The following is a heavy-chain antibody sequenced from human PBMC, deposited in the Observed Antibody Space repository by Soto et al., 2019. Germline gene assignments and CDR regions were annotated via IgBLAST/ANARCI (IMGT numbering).Heavy chain of an antibody. CDR3: ARDPKYGDYETAGASDI. Sequence: QVQLVESGGGVVQPGRSLRLSCAASGFTFSSYAMHWVRQATGKGLEWVAVIWFDGSNKYYADSVKGRFTISRDNSKNTLYLQMSSLRAEDTAVYYCARDPKYGDYETAGASDIWGKGTMVIVSS. J-gene: IGHJ3*02. CDR2: IWFDGSNK. CDR1: GFTFSSYA. V-gene: IGHV3-33*01. D-gene: IGHD4-17*01.